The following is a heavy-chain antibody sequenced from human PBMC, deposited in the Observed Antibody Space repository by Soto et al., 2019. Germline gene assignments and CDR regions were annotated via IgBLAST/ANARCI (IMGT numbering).Heavy chain of an antibody. Sequence: GASVKVSCKASGITFSTYAIHWVRQAPGQRLEWMGWINAGNGNTRYSQKFQGRVTLTRDTSASTAYMDLSSLRSEDTAIYYCARSDWSSTSCQKVVYWGQEPLVTVAS. V-gene: IGHV1-3*01. CDR2: INAGNGNT. D-gene: IGHD2-2*01. J-gene: IGHJ4*02. CDR3: ARSDWSSTSCQKVVY. CDR1: GITFSTYA.